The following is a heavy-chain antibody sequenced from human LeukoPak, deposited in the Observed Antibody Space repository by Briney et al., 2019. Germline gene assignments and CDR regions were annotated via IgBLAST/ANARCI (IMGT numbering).Heavy chain of an antibody. J-gene: IGHJ4*02. V-gene: IGHV3-23*01. CDR3: AKAPVTTCRGAFCYPFDY. CDR1: GFTLSSYA. D-gene: IGHD2-15*01. CDR2: ISDTGNT. Sequence: GGSLRLSCAASGFTLSSYAMSWVRQAPGKGLEWVSAISDTGNTYHADSVRGRFTISRDSSKNTLFLQMNRLRPEDAAVYYCAKAPVTTCRGAFCYPFDYWGLGTLVTVSS.